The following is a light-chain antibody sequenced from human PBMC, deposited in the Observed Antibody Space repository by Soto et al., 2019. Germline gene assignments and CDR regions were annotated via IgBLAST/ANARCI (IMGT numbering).Light chain of an antibody. CDR3: KQSYTTPRT. CDR2: AAS. V-gene: IGKV1-39*01. CDR1: QSISTF. J-gene: IGKJ1*01. Sequence: DIQMTQSPSSLSASVGDRVSVTCRASQSISTFLHLYQQRPGESPKLLIYAASSLQSGVPSRFRGSGSWADFTLTIVSLQPADFSTYYCKQSYTTPRTFGQGTNVEVK.